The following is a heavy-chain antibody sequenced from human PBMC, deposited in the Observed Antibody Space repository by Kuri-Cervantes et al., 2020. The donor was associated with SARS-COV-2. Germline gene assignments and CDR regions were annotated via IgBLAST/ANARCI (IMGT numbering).Heavy chain of an antibody. CDR3: AREDWGNDAFDI. CDR2: ISRKSNYI. CDR1: GFTFNSYS. J-gene: IGHJ3*02. V-gene: IGHV3-21*01. D-gene: IGHD3/OR15-3a*01. Sequence: GESLKISCAASGFTFNSYSMNWVRQAPGKGLEWVSSISRKSNYIYYADSVKGRFTISRDNSKNTLYLQMNSLRAEDTAVYYCAREDWGNDAFDIWGQGTMVTVSS.